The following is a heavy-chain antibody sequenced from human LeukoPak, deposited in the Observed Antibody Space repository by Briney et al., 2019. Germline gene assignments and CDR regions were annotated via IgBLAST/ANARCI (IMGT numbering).Heavy chain of an antibody. J-gene: IGHJ4*02. CDR1: GFTFSSYW. D-gene: IGHD3-16*02. CDR3: ARGSANRYHLYIDF. CDR2: IKQDGSEK. V-gene: IGHV3-7*01. Sequence: PGGSLRLSCAASGFTFSSYWMSWVRQAPGKGAEVVASIKQDGSEKYYVDSVKGRFTISRDNSKNSLYLQMSSLRAEDTAVYICARGSANRYHLYIDFWGQGTLVTVSS.